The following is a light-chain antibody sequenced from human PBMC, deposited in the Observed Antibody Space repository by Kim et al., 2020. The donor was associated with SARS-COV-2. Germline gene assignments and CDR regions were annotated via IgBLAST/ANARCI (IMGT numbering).Light chain of an antibody. Sequence: GKTVTIPCTRSSGSIASNYVHWYQQRPGSAPPTVIFEDNQRPSGVPDRFSGSIDSSSNSASLTISGLKTEDEADYYCQSYDSANVIFGGGTQLTVL. J-gene: IGLJ2*01. CDR1: SGSIASNY. CDR2: EDN. V-gene: IGLV6-57*03. CDR3: QSYDSANVI.